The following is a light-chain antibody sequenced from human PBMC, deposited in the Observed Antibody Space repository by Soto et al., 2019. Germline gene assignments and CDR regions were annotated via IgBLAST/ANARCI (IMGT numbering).Light chain of an antibody. CDR1: QSISTF. J-gene: IGKJ2*01. V-gene: IGKV1-5*03. CDR3: QQYNSYPYT. Sequence: DILMTQSPSAVSASVGDRVTITCRASQSISTFLAWYQQKPGKAPNLLIYYASNLQSGVPSRFGGSGSGTEFSLTISTLQPDDFATYYCQQYNSYPYTFGQGTKLEIK. CDR2: YAS.